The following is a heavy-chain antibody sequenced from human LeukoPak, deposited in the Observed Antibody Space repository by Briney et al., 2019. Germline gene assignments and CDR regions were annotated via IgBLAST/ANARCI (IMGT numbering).Heavy chain of an antibody. D-gene: IGHD1-26*01. CDR3: ATPYSGGYHGLDI. Sequence: KASETLSLTCTVSGGSISSNKYYWGWIRQPPGKGLEWIGSIYYSGSTYYNPSLKSRVTISVDTSKNQFSLKLSSMTAADTAVYYCATPYSGGYHGLDIWGQGTMVTVSS. CDR1: GGSISSNKYY. J-gene: IGHJ3*02. CDR2: IYYSGST. V-gene: IGHV4-39*01.